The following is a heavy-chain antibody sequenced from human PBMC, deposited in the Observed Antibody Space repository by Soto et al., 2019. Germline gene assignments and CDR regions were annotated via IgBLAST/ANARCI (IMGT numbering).Heavy chain of an antibody. CDR1: GYIFTNYW. D-gene: IGHD2-21*01. Sequence: GESRKISWQGSGYIFTNYWIGWVRQMPGKGLEWMGIIYPGDSDTRYSPSFQGQVTIAADKSISTAYLQWRRLKASDTAKDDWASLPHIFDFDNSCPGTLLAVSS. CDR3: ASLPHIFDFDN. J-gene: IGHJ4*01. V-gene: IGHV5-51*01. CDR2: IYPGDSDT.